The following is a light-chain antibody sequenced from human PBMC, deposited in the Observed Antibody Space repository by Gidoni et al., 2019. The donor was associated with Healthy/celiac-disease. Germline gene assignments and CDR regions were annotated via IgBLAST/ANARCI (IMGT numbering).Light chain of an antibody. CDR1: SGHSSYA. V-gene: IGLV4-69*01. J-gene: IGLJ3*02. CDR2: LNSDGSH. Sequence: QLVLTQSPSASASLGASVKLTCPLSSGHSSYAIAWHQQQPEKGPRYLMKLNSDGSHSKGDGIPDRFSGSGSGAERYLTISSLQSEDEADYYCQTWGTGVWVFGGGTKLTVL. CDR3: QTWGTGVWV.